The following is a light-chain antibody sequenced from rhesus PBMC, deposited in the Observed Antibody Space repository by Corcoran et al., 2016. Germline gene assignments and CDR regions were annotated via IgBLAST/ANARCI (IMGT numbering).Light chain of an antibody. CDR2: KAS. V-gene: IGKV1-74*01. J-gene: IGKJ2*01. Sequence: DIQMTQSPSSLSASVGDRVTITCRASENVNNYLHWYQQKPGKAPKLLIYKASSLQSGVPTRFSGSGSGTDFTLTSSSLQSEDFATYYCQQYSSRPYSCGQGTKVEIK. CDR1: ENVNNY. CDR3: QQYSSRPYS.